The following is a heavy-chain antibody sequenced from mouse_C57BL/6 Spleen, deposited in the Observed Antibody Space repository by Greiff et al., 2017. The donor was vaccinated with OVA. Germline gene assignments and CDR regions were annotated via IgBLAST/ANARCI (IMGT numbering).Heavy chain of an antibody. Sequence: EVMLVESGGGLVQPGGSLKLSCAASGFTFSDYYMYWVRQTPEKRLEWVAYISNGGGSTYYPDTVKGRFTISRDNAKNTLYLQMSRLKSEDTAMYYCARRVITTVVGGTYFDYWGQGTTLTVSS. V-gene: IGHV5-12*01. D-gene: IGHD1-1*01. CDR3: ARRVITTVVGGTYFDY. CDR1: GFTFSDYY. J-gene: IGHJ2*01. CDR2: ISNGGGST.